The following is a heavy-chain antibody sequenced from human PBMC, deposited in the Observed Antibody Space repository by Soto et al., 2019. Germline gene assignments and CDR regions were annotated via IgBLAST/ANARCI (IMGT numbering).Heavy chain of an antibody. CDR1: GGSISDYY. CDR2: IYYSENT. CDR3: ARALYSSEQLNWFDP. V-gene: IGHV4-59*01. D-gene: IGHD4-4*01. Sequence: SETLSLTCTVSGGSISDYYWSWIRQPPGKGLEWFGYIYYSENTNYNPSLKSRVTISIDTSKNQFSLKLRFVTAADTAVYYCARALYSSEQLNWFDPWGQGTLVTVSS. J-gene: IGHJ5*02.